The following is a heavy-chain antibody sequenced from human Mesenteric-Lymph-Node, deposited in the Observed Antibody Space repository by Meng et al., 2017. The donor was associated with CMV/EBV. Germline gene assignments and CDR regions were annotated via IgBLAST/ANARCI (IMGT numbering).Heavy chain of an antibody. CDR1: GFTFSGYG. D-gene: IGHD3-22*01. V-gene: IGHV3-30*02. J-gene: IGHJ4*02. CDR2: IRSDGGYE. Sequence: GFTFSGYGMHWVRQAPGKGLEWVAFIRSDGGYEYYEDSVKGRFTISRDNSNDALFLRMDSLRAEDTAVYYCAKGYHDTFGYYSHFEYWGQGTLVTVSS. CDR3: AKGYHDTFGYYSHFEY.